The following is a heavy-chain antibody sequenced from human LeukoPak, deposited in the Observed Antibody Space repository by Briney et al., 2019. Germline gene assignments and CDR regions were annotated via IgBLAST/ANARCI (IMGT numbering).Heavy chain of an antibody. CDR1: GFTFSSYW. D-gene: IGHD3-22*01. J-gene: IGHJ5*02. CDR2: INSDGSST. CDR3: AREGLREYYYDSSGYYWFDP. V-gene: IGHV3-74*01. Sequence: GGSLGLSCAASGFTFSSYWMHWVRQAPGKGLVWVSRINSDGSSTSYADSVKGRFTISRDNAKNTLYLQMNSLRAEDTAVYYCAREGLREYYYDSSGYYWFDPWGQGTLVTVSS.